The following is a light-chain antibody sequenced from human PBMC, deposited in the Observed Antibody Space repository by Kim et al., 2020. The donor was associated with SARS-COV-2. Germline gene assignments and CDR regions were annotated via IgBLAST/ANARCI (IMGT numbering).Light chain of an antibody. CDR3: SSYTSSSTVV. Sequence: QSALTQPASVSGSPGQSITISCTGTSSDVGGYNYVSWYQQHPGKAPKLMIYDVSNLPSGVSNRFSGSKSGNTASLTISGLQAEDEADYYCSSYTSSSTVVFCGGTQLTVL. J-gene: IGLJ2*01. CDR2: DVS. CDR1: SSDVGGYNY. V-gene: IGLV2-14*03.